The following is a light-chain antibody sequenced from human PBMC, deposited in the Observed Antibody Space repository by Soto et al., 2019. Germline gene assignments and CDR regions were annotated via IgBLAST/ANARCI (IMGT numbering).Light chain of an antibody. CDR1: QKISSSY. Sequence: EIVLTQSPGTLSLSPGARAPLSCRASQKISSSYLAWYQQKPGQAPRFLIYGASSRATGIPDRFSGSGSGTDFTLTISRLEPEDFAVYYCQQYGGTPPITFGQGTRLEIK. J-gene: IGKJ5*01. V-gene: IGKV3-20*01. CDR3: QQYGGTPPIT. CDR2: GAS.